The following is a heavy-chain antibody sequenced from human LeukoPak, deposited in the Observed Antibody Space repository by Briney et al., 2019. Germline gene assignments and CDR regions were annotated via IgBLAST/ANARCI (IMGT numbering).Heavy chain of an antibody. CDR2: FYVGGAT. CDR3: ARGDGYNFFDY. J-gene: IGHJ4*02. V-gene: IGHV3-53*01. CDR1: GFSVTNNY. D-gene: IGHD5-24*01. Sequence: GGSLRLSCAAYGFSVTNNYMSWVRQDPGKGLEWVSVFYVGGATYYADSVKGRFTISRDNSENTLYLQMNSLRAEDTAVYYCARGDGYNFFDYWGQGTLVTVSS.